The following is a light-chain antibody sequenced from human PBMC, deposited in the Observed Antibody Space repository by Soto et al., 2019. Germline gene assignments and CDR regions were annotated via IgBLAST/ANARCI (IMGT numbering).Light chain of an antibody. CDR1: QSISSR. J-gene: IGKJ1*01. CDR2: DAS. V-gene: IGKV1-5*01. CDR3: QQYNSYPWT. Sequence: DIQMTQSPSTLSASVGDRVTITCRASQSISSRLAWYQQKPGKAPNLLIYDASSLEGGVPSRFSGSGSETEFTLTFSSLQPDDFATYYCQQYNSYPWTFGQGTKV.